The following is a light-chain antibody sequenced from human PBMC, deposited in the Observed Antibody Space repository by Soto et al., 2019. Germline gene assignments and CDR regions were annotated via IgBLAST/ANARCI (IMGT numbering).Light chain of an antibody. CDR3: QQYGSSPRT. CDR2: GAS. J-gene: IGKJ1*01. Sequence: EIVLTQSPGTLSLSPGERATLSCRATQSVSSNYLAWYQQKPGQAPRPLIYGASSRATGIPDRFSGSGSGTDFTLTISILEPEDFAVYYCQQYGSSPRTFGQGTKVEIK. V-gene: IGKV3-20*01. CDR1: QSVSSNY.